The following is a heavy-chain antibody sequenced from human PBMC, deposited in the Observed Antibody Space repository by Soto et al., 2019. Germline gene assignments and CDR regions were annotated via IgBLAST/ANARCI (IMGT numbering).Heavy chain of an antibody. V-gene: IGHV4-4*02. CDR2: IYHSGST. Sequence: PSETLSLTCAFSCGSIISSNWWSWVRQPPGKGLEWIGEIYHSGSTNYNPSLKSRVTISVDKSKNQFSLKLSSVTAADTAVYYCARVPTVTHLFHYYYGMDVWGQGTTVTVSS. J-gene: IGHJ6*02. CDR3: ARVPTVTHLFHYYYGMDV. CDR1: CGSIISSNW. D-gene: IGHD4-4*01.